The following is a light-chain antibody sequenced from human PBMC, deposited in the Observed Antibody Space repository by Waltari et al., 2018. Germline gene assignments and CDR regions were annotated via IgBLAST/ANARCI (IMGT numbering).Light chain of an antibody. CDR3: SSYAGSDNFVV. CDR1: SSDIGGYNY. Sequence: QSALTQPPSASGSPGQSVTISCTGTSSDIGGYNYVSWYQHHPNKAPKLMIYEVSKRPSGVPGRVTGSKSDNTASLTVSGLQAEDEADYYCSSYAGSDNFVVFGGGTKLTVL. CDR2: EVS. V-gene: IGLV2-8*01. J-gene: IGLJ2*01.